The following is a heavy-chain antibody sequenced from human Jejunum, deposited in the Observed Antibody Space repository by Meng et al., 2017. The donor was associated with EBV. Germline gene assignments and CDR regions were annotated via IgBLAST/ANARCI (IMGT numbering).Heavy chain of an antibody. CDR3: ARGRPLGCSGGSCYPDY. V-gene: IGHV3-30*03. CDR1: GFTFSPFG. Sequence: VQLLESGGGVVQPGRSLRLSCAASGFTFSPFGMHWVRQAPGKGLEWVATISYDGRSEYYADSVKGRFTISRDNSKNTLYLQMNSLRGEDTAVYYCARGRPLGCSGGSCYPDYWGQGTLVTVSS. CDR2: ISYDGRSE. D-gene: IGHD2-15*01. J-gene: IGHJ4*02.